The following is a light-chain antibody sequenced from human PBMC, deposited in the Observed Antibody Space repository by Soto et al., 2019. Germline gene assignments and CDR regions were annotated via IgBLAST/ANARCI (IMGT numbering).Light chain of an antibody. J-gene: IGKJ1*01. V-gene: IGKV3-20*01. CDR3: QQCAYSPRT. Sequence: EIVLTQSPDTLSLSPGERATLSCRASQSVANNYLAWYQQKPGQAPRLLIYDASSRATGIPDRFSGSGSGTDFTLTSSRLEPEDFAVYYCQQCAYSPRTFGQGTKVEVK. CDR1: QSVANNY. CDR2: DAS.